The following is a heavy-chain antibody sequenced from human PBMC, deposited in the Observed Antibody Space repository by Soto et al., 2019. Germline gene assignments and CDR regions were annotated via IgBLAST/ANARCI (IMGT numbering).Heavy chain of an antibody. V-gene: IGHV4-39*01. Sequence: QLQLQESGPGLVKPSETLSLTCTVSGGSISSSSYYWGWIRQPPGKGLEWIGSIYYSGNTYYNPSLKSRVTISVDTFKNQFSLKLSSVTAADTAVYYCARRGLYGSGTQNWFDPWGQGTLVTVSS. CDR1: GGSISSSSYY. CDR2: IYYSGNT. CDR3: ARRGLYGSGTQNWFDP. J-gene: IGHJ5*02. D-gene: IGHD3-10*01.